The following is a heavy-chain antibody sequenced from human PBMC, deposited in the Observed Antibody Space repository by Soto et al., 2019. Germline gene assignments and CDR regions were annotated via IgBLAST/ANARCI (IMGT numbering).Heavy chain of an antibody. CDR2: IIPILGIA. Sequence: SVKVSCKASGGTFSSYSISWVRQAPGQGLEWLGRIIPILGIANYAQKFQGRVTITADKSTSTAYMELSSLRSEDTAVYYCARQLRGLRFLEWLYLGAFDIWGQGTMVTVSS. D-gene: IGHD3-3*01. J-gene: IGHJ3*02. CDR1: GGTFSSYS. CDR3: ARQLRGLRFLEWLYLGAFDI. V-gene: IGHV1-69*02.